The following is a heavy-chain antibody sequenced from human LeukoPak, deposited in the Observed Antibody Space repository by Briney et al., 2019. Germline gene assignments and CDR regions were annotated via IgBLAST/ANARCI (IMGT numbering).Heavy chain of an antibody. Sequence: VASVKVSCKTSGYTFTNYDINWVRQATGQGFEWMGWMNPNGGHTGYAQKFQGRVTMTRDTSINTAYMELHNLRSDDTAVYYCARGCNGVSCYSGSNWFDTWGLGTLVTVSS. D-gene: IGHD2-15*01. J-gene: IGHJ5*02. CDR3: ARGCNGVSCYSGSNWFDT. CDR2: MNPNGGHT. CDR1: GYTFTNYD. V-gene: IGHV1-8*01.